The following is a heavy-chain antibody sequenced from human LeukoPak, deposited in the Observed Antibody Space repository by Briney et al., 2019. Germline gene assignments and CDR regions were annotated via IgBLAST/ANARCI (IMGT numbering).Heavy chain of an antibody. D-gene: IGHD1-14*01. CDR1: GFIFSTYA. V-gene: IGHV3-23*01. J-gene: IGHJ4*02. CDR2: ISDSGAHI. CDR3: AKDLSGHNRPIDY. Sequence: GGSLRLSCAASGFIFSTYAMTWLRQAPGKGLEWVSTISDSGAHIFYADSVKGRFAISRDNSNNPLYLQMNSLRADDTAIYFCAKDLSGHNRPIDYWGQGTLVTVSS.